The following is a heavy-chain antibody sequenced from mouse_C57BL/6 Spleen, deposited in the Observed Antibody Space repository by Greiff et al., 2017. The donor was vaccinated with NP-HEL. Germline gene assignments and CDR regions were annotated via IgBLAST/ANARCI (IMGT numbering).Heavy chain of an antibody. Sequence: QVQLQQSGPGLVQPSQSLSITCTVSGFSLTSYGVHWVRQSPGKGLEWLGVIWSGGSTDYNAAFISRLSISKDNSKSQVFFKMNSLQADDTAIYYCARGGLLLYFDHWGQGTTLTVSS. D-gene: IGHD2-3*01. V-gene: IGHV2-2*01. CDR1: GFSLTSYG. J-gene: IGHJ2*01. CDR3: ARGGLLLYFDH. CDR2: IWSGGST.